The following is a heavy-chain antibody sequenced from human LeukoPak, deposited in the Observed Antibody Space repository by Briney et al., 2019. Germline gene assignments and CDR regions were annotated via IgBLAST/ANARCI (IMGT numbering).Heavy chain of an antibody. J-gene: IGHJ4*02. CDR3: AKAGYSGSYPTFDDY. CDR1: GFTFSSYA. V-gene: IGHV3-23*01. D-gene: IGHD1-26*01. Sequence: GGSLRLSCAASGFTFSSYAMSWVRQAPGKGLEWVSAISGSGGSTYYADSVKGRCTISRDNSKNTLYLQMNSLRAEDTAVYYCAKAGYSGSYPTFDDYWGQGTLVTVSS. CDR2: ISGSGGST.